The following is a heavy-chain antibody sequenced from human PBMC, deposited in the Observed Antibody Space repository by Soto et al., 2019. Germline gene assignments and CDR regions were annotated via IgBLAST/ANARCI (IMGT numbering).Heavy chain of an antibody. CDR1: GFIFSSYG. J-gene: IGHJ4*02. D-gene: IGHD3-3*01. Sequence: PGGSLRLSCAASGFIFSSYGMHWVRQAPGKGLEWVAVIWYDGSHQYYADSVKGRFTISRDNSKNTLYLQMNSPRAEDTAVYYCARTTLRFDLYYFEYWGQGTLVTVSS. V-gene: IGHV3-33*01. CDR3: ARTTLRFDLYYFEY. CDR2: IWYDGSHQ.